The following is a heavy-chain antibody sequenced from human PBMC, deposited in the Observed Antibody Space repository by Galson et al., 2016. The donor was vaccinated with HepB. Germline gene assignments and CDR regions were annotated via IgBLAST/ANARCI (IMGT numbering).Heavy chain of an antibody. V-gene: IGHV3-33*06. CDR1: GFSFSSYG. CDR3: AKDAPDAFDI. Sequence: SLRLSCAASGFSFSSYGMHWVRQAPGKGLEWVSVIWNDGSAKKYEDSVKGRLTISRDNSKNTLYLQMKSLRAEDTALYYCAKDAPDAFDIWGQGTMVTVTS. J-gene: IGHJ3*02. CDR2: IWNDGSAK.